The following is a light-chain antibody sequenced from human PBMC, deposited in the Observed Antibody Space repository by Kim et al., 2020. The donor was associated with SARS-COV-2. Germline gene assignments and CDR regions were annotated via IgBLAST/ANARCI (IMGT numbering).Light chain of an antibody. CDR1: PVKRIV. CDR2: AAS. CDR3: LQDYTIPRT. Sequence: GDKAPFPCRARPVKRIVRGWYHMKPEQAPKALICAASISQTGVPSRLGCRASGTDFTLTINCLQPEDIATHYCLQDYTIPRTFAQGTKVDIK. J-gene: IGKJ1*01. V-gene: IGKV1-6*02.